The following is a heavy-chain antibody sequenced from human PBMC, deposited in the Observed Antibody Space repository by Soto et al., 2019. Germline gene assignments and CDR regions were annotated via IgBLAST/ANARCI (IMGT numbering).Heavy chain of an antibody. V-gene: IGHV4-39*01. CDR2: ISNTGST. J-gene: IGHJ3*01. Sequence: SETLSLTCAVSGGSVRSSGDHLGWIRQPPGKGLEWIGSISNTGSTYYGPSLKSRVTISVDTPKNQVSLRLSSVTAADTAVYYCARLSASGSGGFDAWGQGTEVTVSS. D-gene: IGHD3-10*01. CDR3: ARLSASGSGGFDA. CDR1: GGSVRSSGDH.